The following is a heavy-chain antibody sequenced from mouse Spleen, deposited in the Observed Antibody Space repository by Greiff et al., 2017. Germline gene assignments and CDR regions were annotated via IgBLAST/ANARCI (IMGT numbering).Heavy chain of an antibody. CDR3: ARERYRSNYEAY. D-gene: IGHD2-5*01. CDR2: IDPEDGET. V-gene: IGHV14-2*01. Sequence: EVNVVESGAELVKPGASVKLSCTASGFNITDYYMHWVKQRTEQGLEWIGRIDPEDGETKYAPKFQGKATITADTSSNTAYLQLSSLTSEDTAVDYCARERYRSNYEAYWGQGTLVTVSA. J-gene: IGHJ3*01. CDR1: GFNITDYY.